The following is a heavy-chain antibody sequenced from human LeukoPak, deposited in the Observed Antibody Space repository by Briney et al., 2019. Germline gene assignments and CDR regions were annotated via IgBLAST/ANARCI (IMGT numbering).Heavy chain of an antibody. CDR2: IHPHDGGT. D-gene: IGHD1-14*01. J-gene: IGHJ4*02. V-gene: IGHV1-46*01. CDR3: ARDKTTSWTFDY. Sequence: MGIIHPHDGGTRCAQKFQGRVTMTRDTSADTAYMELSSLRSDDTAIYYCARDKTTSWTFDYWGQGTLVTVSS.